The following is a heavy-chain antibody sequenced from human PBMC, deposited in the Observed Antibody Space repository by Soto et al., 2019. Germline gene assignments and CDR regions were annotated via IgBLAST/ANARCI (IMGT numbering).Heavy chain of an antibody. CDR1: GFTFSNAW. J-gene: IGHJ4*02. Sequence: EVQLVESGGGLVKPGGSLRLSCAASGFTFSNAWMSWVRQAPGKGLEWVGRIKSKTDGGTTDYAAPVKGRFTISRDDSKNTLYLQMNSLKTEDTAVYYCTTFYDFWSGFDYWGQITLVTVSS. D-gene: IGHD3-3*01. V-gene: IGHV3-15*01. CDR2: IKSKTDGGTT. CDR3: TTFYDFWSGFDY.